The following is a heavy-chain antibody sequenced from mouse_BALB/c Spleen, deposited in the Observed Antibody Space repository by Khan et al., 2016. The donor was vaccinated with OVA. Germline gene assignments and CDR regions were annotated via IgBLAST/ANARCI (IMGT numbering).Heavy chain of an antibody. CDR3: ARLLINFDY. Sequence: QVQLQQPGAELVNPGASVNLSCKASGYTLTSYWMHWVKQRPGQGLEWIGEINPSNGRTNYNEKFKSKATLTVDKSSSTAYMQLSSPTSEDSAVYYCARLLINFDYWGQGTTLTVPS. CDR1: GYTLTSYW. J-gene: IGHJ2*01. D-gene: IGHD2-1*01. CDR2: INPSNGRT. V-gene: IGHV1S81*02.